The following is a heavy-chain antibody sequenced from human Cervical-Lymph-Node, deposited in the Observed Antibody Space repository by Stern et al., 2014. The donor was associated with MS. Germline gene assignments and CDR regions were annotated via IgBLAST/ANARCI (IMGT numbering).Heavy chain of an antibody. D-gene: IGHD6-13*01. J-gene: IGHJ5*02. CDR1: GYSISSGNY. V-gene: IGHV4-38-2*02. CDR3: AREEQQLVHGNWFDP. Sequence: VQLQESGPGLVKPSETLSLTCTVSGYSISSGNYWGWIRQPPGKGLEWIGTLYHSGSTYYNPSPKRRVTISIDTSQNPVSLKPSSVTAADTAVYYCAREEQQLVHGNWFDPWGQGTLVTVSS. CDR2: LYHSGST.